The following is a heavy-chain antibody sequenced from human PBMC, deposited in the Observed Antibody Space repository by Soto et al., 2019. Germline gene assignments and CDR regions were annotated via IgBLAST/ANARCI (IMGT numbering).Heavy chain of an antibody. CDR1: GGSISSYY. Sequence: SETLSLTCTVSGGSISSYYWSWIRQSPEKGLEWIGYIFYTGATNYNPSLKSRVTISVDTARSQFSLKLRSVTAADTAVYFCARDLTLVRGVASYYFDHWGQGTLVTVSS. V-gene: IGHV4-59*01. J-gene: IGHJ4*02. CDR3: ARDLTLVRGVASYYFDH. CDR2: IFYTGAT. D-gene: IGHD3-10*01.